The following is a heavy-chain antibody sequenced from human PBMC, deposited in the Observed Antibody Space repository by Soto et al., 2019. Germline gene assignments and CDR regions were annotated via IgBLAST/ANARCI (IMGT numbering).Heavy chain of an antibody. V-gene: IGHV5-51*01. J-gene: IGHJ4*02. CDR3: ARRSFCRSCSTPDDYDY. CDR2: IYPGDSDT. D-gene: IGHD2-15*01. Sequence: PGESLKISCKGSGYSFTSYWIGWVRQMAGKGLEWMGIIYPGDSDTRYSRCFQGQVTSSADKSISSAYLQWSSLKASDTAMYYCARRSFCRSCSTPDDYDYRRQGTLVPVSS. CDR1: GYSFTSYW.